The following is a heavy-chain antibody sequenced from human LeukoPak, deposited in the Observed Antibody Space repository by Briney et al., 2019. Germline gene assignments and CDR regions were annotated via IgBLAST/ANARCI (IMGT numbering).Heavy chain of an antibody. Sequence: PGGSLRLSCAASGFTFSSYGMHWVRQAPGKGLEWVAVISYDGSNKYYADSVKGRFTISRDNSKNTLYLQMNSLRAEDTAVYYCAKVHGPYYYGSGSYYDYWGQGTLVTVSS. D-gene: IGHD3-10*01. J-gene: IGHJ4*02. CDR3: AKVHGPYYYGSGSYYDY. CDR1: GFTFSSYG. CDR2: ISYDGSNK. V-gene: IGHV3-30*18.